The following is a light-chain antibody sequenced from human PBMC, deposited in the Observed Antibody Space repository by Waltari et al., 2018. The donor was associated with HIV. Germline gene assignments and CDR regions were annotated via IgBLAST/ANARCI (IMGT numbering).Light chain of an antibody. V-gene: IGLV3-25*03. Sequence: SYDLTPAPSVSVTPGQTAKLPSSGDAFSHHFVFWYRQTPGQAPMMIIFQDVQRPSGIPARFSASTSGTIATLTISEVQAEDEADYYCQSAHNSHTIFGGGTKLTVL. CDR3: QSAHNSHTI. J-gene: IGLJ2*01. CDR1: AFSHHF. CDR2: QDV.